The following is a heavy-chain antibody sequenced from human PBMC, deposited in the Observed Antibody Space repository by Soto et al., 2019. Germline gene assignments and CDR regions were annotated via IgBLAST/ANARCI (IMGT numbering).Heavy chain of an antibody. CDR2: ISAYNGNT. J-gene: IGHJ4*02. D-gene: IGHD3-9*01. CDR3: ARVGYYARGRGGDWLLSKAAY. CDR1: GYTFTSYG. V-gene: IGHV1-18*01. Sequence: GASVKVSCKASGYTFTSYGISWVRQAPGQGLEWMGWISAYNGNTNYAQKLQGRVTMTTDTSTSTAYMELRSLRSDDTAVYYCARVGYYARGRGGDWLLSKAAYWGQGTLVTVSS.